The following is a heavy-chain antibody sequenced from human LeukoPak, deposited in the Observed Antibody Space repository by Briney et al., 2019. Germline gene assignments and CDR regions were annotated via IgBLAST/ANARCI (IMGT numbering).Heavy chain of an antibody. J-gene: IGHJ4*02. CDR3: AKEYSGYDFDY. CDR1: GFTLD. Sequence: GGSLRLSCAASGFTLDMSWVRKAPGKGREWVAATSGSGGNTYYADSVKGRFTISRDNSKNTLYLQMNSLRAEDTAVYYCAKEYSGYDFDYWGQGTLVTVSS. CDR2: TSGSGGNT. V-gene: IGHV3-23*01. D-gene: IGHD5-12*01.